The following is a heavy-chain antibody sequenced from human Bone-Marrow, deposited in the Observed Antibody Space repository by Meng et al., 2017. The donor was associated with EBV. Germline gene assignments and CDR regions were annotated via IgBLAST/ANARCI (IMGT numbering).Heavy chain of an antibody. V-gene: IGHV3-30*03. CDR1: GFTFSGYG. CDR3: ARDLSGRFDP. D-gene: IGHD1-14*01. Sequence: QVQLVGAGGGVVQAGRSLRLSCAASGFTFSGYGMFWVRQAPGKGPEWVAIIPSDGNIYYADSVKGRFTISRDNSKNTLYLQMNSLRGEDTAVYYCARDLSGRFDPWGQGTLVTVSS. J-gene: IGHJ5*02. CDR2: IPSDGNI.